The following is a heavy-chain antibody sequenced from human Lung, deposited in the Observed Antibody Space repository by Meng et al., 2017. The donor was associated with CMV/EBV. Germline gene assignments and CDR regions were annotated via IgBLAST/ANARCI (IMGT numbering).Heavy chain of an antibody. J-gene: IGHJ4*02. Sequence: SXXVSCKASGYTFTAHYFHWVRQAPGQGLEWMGWIHPHRGDTNYAQQFQGRVTLTRDTSINTGYMELTRLTSDDTAVYYCARDNNWGPDYWGQGTMVTVAS. V-gene: IGHV1-2*02. CDR2: IHPHRGDT. D-gene: IGHD7-27*01. CDR1: GYTFTAHY. CDR3: ARDNNWGPDY.